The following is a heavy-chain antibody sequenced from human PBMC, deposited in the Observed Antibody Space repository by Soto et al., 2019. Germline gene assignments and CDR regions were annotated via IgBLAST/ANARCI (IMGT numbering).Heavy chain of an antibody. CDR2: ISGSGSRA. CDR3: VKHTYDDGSGYCDF. D-gene: IGHD3-22*01. J-gene: IGHJ4*02. Sequence: GGSLRLSCAGSGFISSSHGMSWVRQAPGKGLEWVSRISGSGSRADYVDSVEGRFTISRDNSKNTLDLQMNSLRAEDTALYYCVKHTYDDGSGYCDFWGQGTLVTVSS. V-gene: IGHV3-23*01. CDR1: GFISSSHG.